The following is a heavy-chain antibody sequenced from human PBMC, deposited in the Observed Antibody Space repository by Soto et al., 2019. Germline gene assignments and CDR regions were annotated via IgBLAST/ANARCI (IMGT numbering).Heavy chain of an antibody. CDR1: GFTFNSYG. CDR3: AKEMELEGYYYYYCMDV. J-gene: IGHJ6*02. CDR2: ISYDGSNK. V-gene: IGHV3-30*18. Sequence: PGGSLRLSCAASGFTFNSYGMHWVRQAPGKGLEWVAVISYDGSNKYYADSVKGRFTISRDNSKNTLYLQMNSLRAEDTAVYYCAKEMELEGYYYYYCMDVWRPATTITVSS. D-gene: IGHD1-7*01.